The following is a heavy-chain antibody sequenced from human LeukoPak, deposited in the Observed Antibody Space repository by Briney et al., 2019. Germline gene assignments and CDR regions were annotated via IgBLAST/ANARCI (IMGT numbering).Heavy chain of an antibody. CDR3: ALHINGDYESRFDP. Sequence: GGSLRLSCAASGFTFSSYGMSWVRQAPGKGLEWVSVIYSGGSTFYADSVKGRLTISRDNSNNTLYLQMNSLRAEDTAVYYCALHINGDYESRFDPWGQGTLVTVSS. CDR1: GFTFSSYG. V-gene: IGHV3-53*01. J-gene: IGHJ5*02. D-gene: IGHD4-17*01. CDR2: IYSGGST.